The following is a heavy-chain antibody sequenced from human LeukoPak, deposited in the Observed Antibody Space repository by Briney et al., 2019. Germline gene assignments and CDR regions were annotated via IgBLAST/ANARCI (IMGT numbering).Heavy chain of an antibody. Sequence: GGSLRLSCAASGFDFGAYEMNWVRQAPGKGLEWVAYFAGNDTTTYYADSVKGRFIISRDNARNSLYLQMNSLRAEDTAVYYCARDRIAAAGIYWFDPWGQGTLVTVSS. CDR1: GFDFGAYE. D-gene: IGHD6-13*01. J-gene: IGHJ5*02. CDR3: ARDRIAAAGIYWFDP. CDR2: FAGNDTTT. V-gene: IGHV3-48*03.